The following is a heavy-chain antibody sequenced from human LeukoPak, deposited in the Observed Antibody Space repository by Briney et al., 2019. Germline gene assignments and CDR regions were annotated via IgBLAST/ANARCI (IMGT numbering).Heavy chain of an antibody. CDR3: ARSSSWYLF. CDR1: GLTFSSYE. Sequence: PGGSLRLSCAASGLTFSSYEMNWVRQAPGKGLEWVSYISSSGSTIYYADSVKGRFTISRDNAKNSLYLQMNSLRAEDTAVYYCARSSSWYLFWGQGTLVTVSS. D-gene: IGHD6-13*01. J-gene: IGHJ4*02. CDR2: ISSSGSTI. V-gene: IGHV3-48*03.